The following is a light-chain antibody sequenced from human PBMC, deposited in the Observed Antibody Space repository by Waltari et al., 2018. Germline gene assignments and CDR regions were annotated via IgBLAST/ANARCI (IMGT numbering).Light chain of an antibody. J-gene: IGKJ1*01. CDR1: QSITNY. CDR2: TAS. CDR3: QQSYSFPRT. Sequence: DIQMTQSPSSLSASVGARVPVTCRARQSITNYLNWYQQRPGEAPKLLIHTASSLQSGVPSRFSGSGSGTDFSLTISTLQPEDFATYYCQQSYSFPRTFGQGTKVEI. V-gene: IGKV1-39*01.